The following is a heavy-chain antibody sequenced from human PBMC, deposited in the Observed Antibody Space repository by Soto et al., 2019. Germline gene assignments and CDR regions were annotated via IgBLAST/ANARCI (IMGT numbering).Heavy chain of an antibody. J-gene: IGHJ4*02. Sequence: EVQLVESGGGLVQPGGSLRLSCAVSDFTVSSNYMSWVRQAPGKGLEWVSVIYSGGTTYYADSVKGHFTISRHNSKNTLYLQMNSLRAEDTAVYYCAAGLGSVYWGQGTLVTVSS. D-gene: IGHD4-17*01. CDR2: IYSGGTT. CDR3: AAGLGSVY. CDR1: DFTVSSNY. V-gene: IGHV3-53*04.